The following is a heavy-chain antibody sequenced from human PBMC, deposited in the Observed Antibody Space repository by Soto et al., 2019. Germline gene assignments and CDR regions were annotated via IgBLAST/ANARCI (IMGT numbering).Heavy chain of an antibody. Sequence: EVQLVESGGGLVQPGGSLRLSCAASGFTFSGYWMSWVRQAPGKGLEWVANIKQDGSEQFYVDSVKGRFTISRDNAKNSLYLHMNSLRAEVTAVYYCAREAVWGQGTTVTGSS. CDR3: AREAV. CDR2: IKQDGSEQ. J-gene: IGHJ6*02. CDR1: GFTFSGYW. V-gene: IGHV3-7*05.